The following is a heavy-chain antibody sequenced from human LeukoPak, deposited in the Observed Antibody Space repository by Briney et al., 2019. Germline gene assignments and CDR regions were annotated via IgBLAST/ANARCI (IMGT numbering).Heavy chain of an antibody. V-gene: IGHV3-53*01. CDR1: GFTVSSNY. CDR3: ARDERSYSSGWYDYYYGMDV. CDR2: IYSGGST. J-gene: IGHJ6*02. Sequence: PGGSLRLSCAASGFTVSSNYMSWVRQAPGEGLEWVSVIYSGGSTYYADSVKGRFTISRDNSKNTLYLQMNSLRAEDTAVYYCARDERSYSSGWYDYYYGMDVWGQGTTVTVSS. D-gene: IGHD6-19*01.